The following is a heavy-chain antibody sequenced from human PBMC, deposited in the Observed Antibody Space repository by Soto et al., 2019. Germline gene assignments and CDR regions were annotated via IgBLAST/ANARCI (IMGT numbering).Heavy chain of an antibody. CDR2: IYYTGST. CDR3: ARTSLVYGSGSYDYYNYGMDV. CDR1: GGSISSYY. Sequence: PSETLSLTCSVSGGSISSYYWSWLRQPPGKGLEWIGYIYYTGSTNYNPSLKSRVTISVDTSKNQFSLKLRSVTAADTAVYYCARTSLVYGSGSYDYYNYGMDVWGQGTSVTVSS. V-gene: IGHV4-59*08. J-gene: IGHJ6*02. D-gene: IGHD3-10*01.